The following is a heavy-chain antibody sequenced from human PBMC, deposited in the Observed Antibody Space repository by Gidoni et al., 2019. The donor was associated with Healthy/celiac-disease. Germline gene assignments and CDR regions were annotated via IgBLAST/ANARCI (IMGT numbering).Heavy chain of an antibody. J-gene: IGHJ4*02. CDR2: IWYDGSNK. CDR3: ARDRDYGDYGGFDY. Sequence: QVQLVESGGGVVQPGRSLRLSCAASGFTFSSYGMHWVRQAPGKGLEWVAVIWYDGSNKYYADSVKGRFTISRDNSKNTLYLQMNSLRAEDTAVYYCARDRDYGDYGGFDYWGQGTLVTVSS. D-gene: IGHD4-17*01. V-gene: IGHV3-33*01. CDR1: GFTFSSYG.